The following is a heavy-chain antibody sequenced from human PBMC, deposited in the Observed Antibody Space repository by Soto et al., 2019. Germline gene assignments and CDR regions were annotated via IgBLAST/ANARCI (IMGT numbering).Heavy chain of an antibody. Sequence: GGSLRLSCAASGFTFSSYGMHWVRQAPGKGLEWVAVISYDGSNKYYADSVKGRFTISRDNSKNTLYPQMNSLRAEDTAVYYCAKVVVVNNDGSDYWGQGTLVTVYS. D-gene: IGHD2-15*01. CDR3: AKVVVVNNDGSDY. CDR1: GFTFSSYG. CDR2: ISYDGSNK. J-gene: IGHJ4*02. V-gene: IGHV3-30*18.